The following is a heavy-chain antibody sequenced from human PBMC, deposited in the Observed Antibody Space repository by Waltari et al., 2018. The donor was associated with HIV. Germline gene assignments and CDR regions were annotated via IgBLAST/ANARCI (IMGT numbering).Heavy chain of an antibody. J-gene: IGHJ3*02. CDR2: IIPILGSP. D-gene: IGHD1-1*01. CDR1: GGTFKTFA. V-gene: IGHV1-69*06. Sequence: QVQLVQSEAEVKQPGSSVTVACRTSGGTFKTFAITWMRQAPGQGPQWLGGIIPILGSPNYSRQYHDRVTITADMSNFTSDMERRHLTVADTAIYYCAIGFHKMSTTEFDIWGQGTKVTVSS. CDR3: AIGFHKMSTTEFDI.